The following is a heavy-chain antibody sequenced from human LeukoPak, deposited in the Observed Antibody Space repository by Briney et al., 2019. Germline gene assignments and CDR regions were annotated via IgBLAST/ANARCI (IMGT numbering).Heavy chain of an antibody. CDR1: GGSISSYY. CDR3: ATSEIRIVGAAGYFDY. V-gene: IGHV4-59*01. CDR2: IYYSGST. Sequence: SETLSLTCTVSGGSISSYYWSWIRQPPGKGLEWIGYIYYSGSTNYNPSLKSRVTISVDTSKNQFSLKLSSVTAADTAVYYCATSEIRIVGAAGYFDYWGQGTLVTVSS. J-gene: IGHJ4*02. D-gene: IGHD1-26*01.